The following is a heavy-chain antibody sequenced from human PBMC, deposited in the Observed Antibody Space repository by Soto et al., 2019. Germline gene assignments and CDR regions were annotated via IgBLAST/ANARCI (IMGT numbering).Heavy chain of an antibody. CDR3: ARVRPEVDYGDCGEKVKGYDAFDI. J-gene: IGHJ3*02. CDR1: GGTFSSYT. Sequence: QVQLVQSGAEVKKPGSSVKVSCKASGGTFSSYTISWVRQAPGQGLEWMGRIIPILGIANYAQKFQGRVTITADKYTSTAYMELSSLRSEDTAVYYCARVRPEVDYGDCGEKVKGYDAFDIWGQGTMVTVSS. D-gene: IGHD4-17*01. V-gene: IGHV1-69*02. CDR2: IIPILGIA.